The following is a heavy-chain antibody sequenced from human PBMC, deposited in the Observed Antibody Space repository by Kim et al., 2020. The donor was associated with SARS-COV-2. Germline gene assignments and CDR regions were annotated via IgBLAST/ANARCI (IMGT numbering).Heavy chain of an antibody. V-gene: IGHV3-9*01. CDR1: GFTFDDYA. CDR2: ISWNSGSI. J-gene: IGHJ3*02. D-gene: IGHD6-13*01. Sequence: SLRLSCAASGFTFDDYAMHWVRQAPGKGLEWVSGISWNSGSIGYAYSVKGRFTISRDNAKNSLYLQMNSLRAEDTALYYCAKLPGYSSSWYGPYSADDAFDIWGQGTMVTVSS. CDR3: AKLPGYSSSWYGPYSADDAFDI.